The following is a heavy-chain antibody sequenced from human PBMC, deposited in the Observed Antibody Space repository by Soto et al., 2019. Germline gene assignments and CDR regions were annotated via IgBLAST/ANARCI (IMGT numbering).Heavy chain of an antibody. CDR3: AAVDPGIAAAGRLSSTYYYYGMDV. D-gene: IGHD6-13*01. Sequence: GASVKVSCKASGFTFTSSAVQWVRQARGQRLEWIGWIVVGSGNTNYAQKFQERVTITRDMSTSTAYMELSSLRSEDTAVYYCAAVDPGIAAAGRLSSTYYYYGMDVWGQGTTVTVSS. CDR1: GFTFTSSA. V-gene: IGHV1-58*01. J-gene: IGHJ6*02. CDR2: IVVGSGNT.